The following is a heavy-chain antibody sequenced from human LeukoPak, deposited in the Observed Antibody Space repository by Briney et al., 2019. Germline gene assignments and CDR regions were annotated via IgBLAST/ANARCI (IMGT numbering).Heavy chain of an antibody. CDR3: GKNRGGGIVATAYFDY. CDR1: GISFSTFG. J-gene: IGHJ4*02. D-gene: IGHD5-12*01. V-gene: IGHV3-33*06. CDR2: IWFDGTNK. Sequence: GRSLRLSCAASGISFSTFGMHWVRQAPGKGLEWVAVIWFDGTNKYYADSVKGRFTISRDNANNTLYLQMNSLRAEDTAVYYWGKNRGGGIVATAYFDYWGQGTLVTVSS.